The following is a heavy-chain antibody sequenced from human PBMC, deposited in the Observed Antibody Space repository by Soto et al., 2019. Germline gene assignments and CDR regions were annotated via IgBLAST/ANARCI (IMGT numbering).Heavy chain of an antibody. V-gene: IGHV4-34*01. J-gene: IGHJ6*03. CDR2: INHSGST. Sequence: QVQLQQWGAGLLKPSETLSLTCAVYGGSFSGYYWSWIRQPPGKGLEWIGEINHSGSTNYNPSLKSRVTISVDTSKNQFSLKLSSVTAADTAVYYCARGGLLDYYYDYYMDVWGKGTTVTVSS. CDR1: GGSFSGYY. CDR3: ARGGLLDYYYDYYMDV.